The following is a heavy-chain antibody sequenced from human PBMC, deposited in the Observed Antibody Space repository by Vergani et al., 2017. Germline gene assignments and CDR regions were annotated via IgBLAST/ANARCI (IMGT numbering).Heavy chain of an antibody. V-gene: IGHV1-2*02. CDR1: GYTFTGYY. J-gene: IGHJ5*02. Sequence: QVQLVQSGAEVKKPGASVKVSCKASGYTFTGYYMYWVRQAPGQGLEWMGGINLNRGGTTYAQKFQGRVTMIRDTSISTSAMELSRLRSDDTAVYYCASTYHSSYNWFDPWGQGTLVTVSS. CDR3: ASTYHSSYNWFDP. D-gene: IGHD6-6*01. CDR2: INLNRGGT.